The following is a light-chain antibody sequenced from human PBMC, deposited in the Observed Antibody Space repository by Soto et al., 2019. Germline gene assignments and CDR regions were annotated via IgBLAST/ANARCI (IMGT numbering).Light chain of an antibody. CDR2: AAS. CDR3: QQYYSYPPIT. CDR1: QGISSY. V-gene: IGKV1-8*01. Sequence: IRMTQSPSSLSASTGDRVTITCRASQGISSYLAWYQQKPGKAPKLLIYAASTLQSGVPSRFSGSGSGTDFTLTISCLQSEDFATYYCQQYYSYPPITFGPGTKVDIK. J-gene: IGKJ3*01.